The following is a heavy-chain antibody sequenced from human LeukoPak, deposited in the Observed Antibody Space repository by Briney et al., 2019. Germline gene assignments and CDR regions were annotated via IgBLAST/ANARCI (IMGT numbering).Heavy chain of an antibody. D-gene: IGHD2-8*01. J-gene: IGHJ4*02. CDR2: IYYSGST. V-gene: IGHV4-31*03. CDR3: ARGGMNDDFTNRYFDS. Sequence: SETLSLTCTVSGGSINSGGYYWNWVRQHPGKGLEWIGYIYYSGSTYYNPSLKSRVTISIDTSENQFSLGLTSVTAADTAVYYCARGGMNDDFTNRYFDSWGQGTLVTVSS. CDR1: GGSINSGGYY.